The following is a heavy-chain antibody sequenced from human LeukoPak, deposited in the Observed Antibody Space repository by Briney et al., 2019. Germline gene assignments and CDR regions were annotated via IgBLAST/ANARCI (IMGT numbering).Heavy chain of an antibody. CDR3: AKSNSSGYCYPPYYFDY. CDR2: VNSDGSST. Sequence: GGSLRLSCAASGFTFSSYWMHWVRQAPGKGLVWVSRVNSDGSSTTYADSVKGRFTISRDNAKNTLYLQMNSLRAEDTAVYYCAKSNSSGYCYPPYYFDYWGQGTLVTVSS. V-gene: IGHV3-74*01. J-gene: IGHJ4*02. D-gene: IGHD3-22*01. CDR1: GFTFSSYW.